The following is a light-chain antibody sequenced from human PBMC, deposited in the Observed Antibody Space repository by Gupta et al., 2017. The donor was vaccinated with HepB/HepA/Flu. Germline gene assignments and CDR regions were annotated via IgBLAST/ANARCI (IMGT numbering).Light chain of an antibody. J-gene: IGLJ2*01. CDR2: DVS. V-gene: IGLV2-14*01. CDR1: SSDVGGYNY. CDR3: SSYTSSSTPRV. Sequence: QSALTQPASVSRSPGPSITLSCTGTSSDVGGYNYVSWYQQHPGKAPKLMMYDVSNRPSGVSNRFSGSKSGNTASLTISGLQAEDEADYYCSSYTSSSTPRVFGGGTKLTVL.